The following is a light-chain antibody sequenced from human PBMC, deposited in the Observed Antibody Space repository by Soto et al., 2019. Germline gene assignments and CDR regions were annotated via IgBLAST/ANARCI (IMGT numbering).Light chain of an antibody. Sequence: SYELTQPPSVSVSPGQTASVTCSGNKLGVKYVSWYQQKAGQSPVVVIYQDGKRPSGIPERFSGSNSGNTATLTISGTQAMDEGEYYCAAWDSNTVVFGGGTKVTVL. V-gene: IGLV3-1*01. CDR1: KLGVKY. J-gene: IGLJ2*01. CDR3: AAWDSNTVV. CDR2: QDG.